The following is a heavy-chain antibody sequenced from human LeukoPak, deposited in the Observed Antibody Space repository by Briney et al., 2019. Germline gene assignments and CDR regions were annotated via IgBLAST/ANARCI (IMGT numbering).Heavy chain of an antibody. Sequence: PSETLSLTCGVRGGSFSDYFWTWIRQPPGKGLEWIGEINHNGVTKYKPSLESRVSISLDTSKSQFSLKLRSVTAADTAVYYCARISSVGARRKGEGYYYYYHMDVWGKGTMVAVSS. J-gene: IGHJ6*03. V-gene: IGHV4-34*01. CDR3: ARISSVGARRKGEGYYYYYHMDV. CDR2: INHNGVT. CDR1: GGSFSDYF. D-gene: IGHD1-26*01.